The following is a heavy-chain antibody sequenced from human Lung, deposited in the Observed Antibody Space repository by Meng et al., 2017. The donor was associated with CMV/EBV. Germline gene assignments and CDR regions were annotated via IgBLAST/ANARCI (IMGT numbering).Heavy chain of an antibody. CDR1: GFTLDDYT. CDR2: ISWDGGTT. J-gene: IGHJ4*02. Sequence: GEXXKISCAASGFTLDDYTMHWVRQAPGKGLEWVSLISWDGGTTYYADSVKGRFSISRDNSKNSLYLQLNSLRSEDTAFYYCAKDISFLGMAIPDNWGQGSLVTVSS. CDR3: AKDISFLGMAIPDN. V-gene: IGHV3-43*01. D-gene: IGHD5-24*01.